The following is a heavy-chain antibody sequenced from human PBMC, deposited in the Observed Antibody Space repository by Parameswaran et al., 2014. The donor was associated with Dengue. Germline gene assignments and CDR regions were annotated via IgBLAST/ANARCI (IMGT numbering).Heavy chain of an antibody. Sequence: WVRQAPGQGLEWMGLIVPVFGSTKYAQKFQGRVTITADTSTSTASMELSGLRSEDTAIYYCARETGFADSRHYSRWYFDLWGRGTLVTVSS. D-gene: IGHD3-22*01. CDR2: IVPVFGST. J-gene: IGHJ2*01. V-gene: IGHV1-69*06. CDR3: ARETGFADSRHYSRWYFDL.